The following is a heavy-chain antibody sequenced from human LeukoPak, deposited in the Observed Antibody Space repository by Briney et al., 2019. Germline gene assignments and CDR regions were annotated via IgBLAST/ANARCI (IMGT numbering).Heavy chain of an antibody. CDR2: IYYSGST. V-gene: IGHV4-59*01. J-gene: IGHJ4*02. Sequence: SETLSLTCTVSGGSISSYYWSWIRQPPGKGLEWIGYIYYSGSTNYNLSLKSRVTISVDTSKNQFSLKLSSVTAADTAVYYCARDEVTGNYFDYWGQGTLVTVSS. CDR3: ARDEVTGNYFDY. CDR1: GGSISSYY.